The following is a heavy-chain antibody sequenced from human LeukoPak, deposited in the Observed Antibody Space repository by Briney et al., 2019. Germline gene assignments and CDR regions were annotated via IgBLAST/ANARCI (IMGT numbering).Heavy chain of an antibody. J-gene: IGHJ4*02. Sequence: ASVKVSCKASGYTFTSYGISWVRQARGEGLERMGGIIPIFGTANYAQKFQGRVTITADESTSTAYMELSSLRSEDTAVYYCAREQYAALDYWGQGTLVTVSS. CDR1: GYTFTSYG. CDR2: IIPIFGTA. D-gene: IGHD3-3*02. CDR3: AREQYAALDY. V-gene: IGHV1-69*13.